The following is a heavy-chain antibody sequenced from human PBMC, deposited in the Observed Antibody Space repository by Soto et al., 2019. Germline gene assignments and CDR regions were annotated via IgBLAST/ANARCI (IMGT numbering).Heavy chain of an antibody. D-gene: IGHD3-3*01. CDR3: ARDRQGTYTIFGVVTPRHGMDV. CDR2: INPSGGST. J-gene: IGHJ6*02. Sequence: ASVKVSCKASGYTFTSYYMHWVRQAPGQVLEWMGIINPSGGSTSYAQKFQGRVTMTRDTSTSTVYMELSSLRSEDTAVYYCARDRQGTYTIFGVVTPRHGMDVWGQGTTVTVSS. CDR1: GYTFTSYY. V-gene: IGHV1-46*01.